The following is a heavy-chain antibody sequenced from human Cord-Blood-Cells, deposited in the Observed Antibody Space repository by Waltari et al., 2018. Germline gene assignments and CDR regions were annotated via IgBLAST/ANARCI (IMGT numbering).Heavy chain of an antibody. Sequence: TVSGGSISSYYWSWIRQPPGKGLEWIGYIYYSGSTNYNPSLKSRVTISVDTSKNQFSLKLSSVTAADTAVYYCARAEPTAILDYWGQGTLVTVSS. J-gene: IGHJ4*02. D-gene: IGHD2-21*02. CDR1: GGSISSYY. V-gene: IGHV4-59*01. CDR2: IYYSGST. CDR3: ARAEPTAILDY.